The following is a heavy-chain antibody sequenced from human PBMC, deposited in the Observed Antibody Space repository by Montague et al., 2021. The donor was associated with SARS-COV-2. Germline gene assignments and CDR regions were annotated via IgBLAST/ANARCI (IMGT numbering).Heavy chain of an antibody. CDR3: ARGVMNDD. J-gene: IGHJ4*02. CDR2: INPHSGGT. Sequence: SVKVSCKASGYIFSDYYVHWLRQAPGQGLEWMGWINPHSGGTNYAQKFQGRVTLTRDTSITTAYMDLSGLTSDDTAVYYCARGVMNDDWGQGTLVTVSS. D-gene: IGHD2-21*01. CDR1: GYIFSDYY. V-gene: IGHV1-2*02.